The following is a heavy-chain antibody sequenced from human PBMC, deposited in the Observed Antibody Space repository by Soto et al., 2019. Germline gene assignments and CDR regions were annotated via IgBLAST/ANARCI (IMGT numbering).Heavy chain of an antibody. CDR1: GGSMCSYY. V-gene: IGHV4-59*08. CDR3: ARTPMKTQPTYYFDY. Sequence: SETLSLSCAVSGGSMCSYYWSWIRQPPGKGLEWIGYIYYSGSTNYNPSLKSRVTISVDTSKNQFSLKLSSVTAADTAVYYCARTPMKTQPTYYFDYWGQGTLVTVSS. D-gene: IGHD1-26*01. J-gene: IGHJ4*02. CDR2: IYYSGST.